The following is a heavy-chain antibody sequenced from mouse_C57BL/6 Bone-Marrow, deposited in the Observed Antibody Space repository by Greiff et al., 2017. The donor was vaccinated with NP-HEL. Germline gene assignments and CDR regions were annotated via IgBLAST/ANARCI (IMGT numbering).Heavy chain of an antibody. D-gene: IGHD2-3*01. V-gene: IGHV1-64*01. CDR2: IHPNSGST. CDR1: GYTFTSYW. J-gene: IGHJ3*01. Sequence: QVQLQQPGAELVKPGASVKLSCKASGYTFTSYWMHWVKQRPGQGLEWIGMIHPNSGSTNYNEKFKSKATLTVDKSSSTAYMQLSSRTSEDSAVYYCAREGGTYDGYYWFAYWGQGTLVTVSA. CDR3: AREGGTYDGYYWFAY.